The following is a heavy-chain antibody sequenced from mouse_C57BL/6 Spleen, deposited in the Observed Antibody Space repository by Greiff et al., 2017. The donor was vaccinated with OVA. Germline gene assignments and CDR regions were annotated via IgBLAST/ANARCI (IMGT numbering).Heavy chain of an antibody. J-gene: IGHJ2*01. CDR2: IYPGSGNT. CDR3: AREGSRRYFDY. Sequence: VQLQESGPELVKPGASVKISCKASGYTFTSYYIHWVKQRPGQGLEWIGWIYPGSGNTKYNEKFKGKATMTADTSSSTAYMQLSSLTSEDSAFCYSAREGSRRYFDYWGQGTTLTVSS. V-gene: IGHV1-66*01. CDR1: GYTFTSYY.